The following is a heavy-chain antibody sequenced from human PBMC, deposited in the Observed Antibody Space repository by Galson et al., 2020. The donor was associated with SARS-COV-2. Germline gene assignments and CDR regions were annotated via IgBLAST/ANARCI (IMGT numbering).Heavy chain of an antibody. CDR1: GFSLSNARMG. J-gene: IGHJ4*02. CDR2: IFSNDAK. CDR3: ARIKLRYFDWSRAVFDY. Sequence: SGPTLVKPTETLTLTCTVSGFSLSNARMGVSWIRQPPGKALEWPAHIFSNDAKSYSTSLKSRLTISKDTSKSQVVRTMTNMDPVDTGTYYCARIKLRYFDWSRAVFDYWGQGTLVTVSS. D-gene: IGHD3-9*01. V-gene: IGHV2-26*01.